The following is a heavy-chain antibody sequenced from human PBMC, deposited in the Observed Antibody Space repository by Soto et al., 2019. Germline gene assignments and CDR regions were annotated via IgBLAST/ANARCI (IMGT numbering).Heavy chain of an antibody. CDR3: ARGGRWLQGNDY. Sequence: QVQLVESGGGVVQPGRSLRLSCAASGFTFSSYAMHWVRQAPGKGLEWVAVIWHDGSNKYYADSVKGRFTISRDNSKNTLYLQMNSLRPDDKAVYYCARGGRWLQGNDYWGQGSLVTVSS. CDR2: IWHDGSNK. D-gene: IGHD3-16*01. V-gene: IGHV3-30*04. CDR1: GFTFSSYA. J-gene: IGHJ4*02.